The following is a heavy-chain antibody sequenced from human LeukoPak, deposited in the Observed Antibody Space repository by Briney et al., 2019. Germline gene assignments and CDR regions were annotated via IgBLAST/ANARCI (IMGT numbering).Heavy chain of an antibody. D-gene: IGHD3-22*01. J-gene: IGHJ4*02. CDR3: ARDVSWGSAYDGSGYTLHWLDY. Sequence: ASVKVSCKGSGYNFDRYGVNWVRQAPGQGLEWVGWISTYNGNTFYAQKFEGRVSMTTDTSTNTVYMDLRSLRSDDTAMYYCARDVSWGSAYDGSGYTLHWLDYWGQGTLVTVSS. CDR1: GYNFDRYG. V-gene: IGHV1-18*04. CDR2: ISTYNGNT.